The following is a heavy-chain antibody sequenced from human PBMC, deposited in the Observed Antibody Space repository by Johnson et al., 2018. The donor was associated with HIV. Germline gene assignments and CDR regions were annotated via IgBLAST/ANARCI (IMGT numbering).Heavy chain of an antibody. D-gene: IGHD1-26*01. Sequence: VQLVESGGGVVRPGGSLRLSCAASGFTFDYHGMSWVRQAPGKGLEWISGINWNGGNRGYADSVKGKFIISRDNGKNSLYLQMNSLRAEDTALYYCARGVGATTVAAFDIWGQGTMVTVSS. V-gene: IGHV3-20*04. CDR1: GFTFDYHG. CDR2: INWNGGNR. CDR3: ARGVGATTVAAFDI. J-gene: IGHJ3*02.